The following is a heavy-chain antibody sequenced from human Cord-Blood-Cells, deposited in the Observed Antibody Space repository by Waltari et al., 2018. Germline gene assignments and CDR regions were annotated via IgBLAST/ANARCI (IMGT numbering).Heavy chain of an antibody. D-gene: IGHD2-15*01. Sequence: QLQLQESGPGLVKPSETLSLTCTVSGGSISSSSYYWGCSRQPPGKGLEWIGSIYYSGSTYYNPSLKSRVTISVDTSKNQFSLKLSSVTAADTAVYYCARYCSGGSCYDAFDIWGQGTMVTVSS. CDR3: ARYCSGGSCYDAFDI. CDR1: GGSISSSSYY. CDR2: IYYSGST. J-gene: IGHJ3*02. V-gene: IGHV4-39*01.